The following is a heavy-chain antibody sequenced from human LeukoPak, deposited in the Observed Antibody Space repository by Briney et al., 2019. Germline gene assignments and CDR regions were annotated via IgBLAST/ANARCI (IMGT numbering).Heavy chain of an antibody. V-gene: IGHV3-30*18. Sequence: GGSLRLSCAASGFTFSSYAMSWVRQAPGKGLEWVAVISYDGSNKYYADSVKGRFTTSRDNSKNTLYLQMNSLRAEDTAVYYCAKDLLRYNWNYEGPYYWGQGTLVTVSS. CDR3: AKDLLRYNWNYEGPYY. D-gene: IGHD1-7*01. J-gene: IGHJ4*02. CDR2: ISYDGSNK. CDR1: GFTFSSYA.